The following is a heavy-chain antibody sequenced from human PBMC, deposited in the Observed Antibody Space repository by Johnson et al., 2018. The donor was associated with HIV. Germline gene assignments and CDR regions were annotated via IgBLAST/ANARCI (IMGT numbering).Heavy chain of an antibody. CDR2: ISSSGSTI. V-gene: IGHV3-48*04. CDR1: GFTFSSYW. D-gene: IGHD3-22*01. CDR3: AKGRSMYYYDSSGWGGAFDI. J-gene: IGHJ3*02. Sequence: VQLVESGGGLVQPGWSLRLSCAASGFTFSSYWMSWVRQAPGKGLEWVSYISSSGSTIYYADSVKGRFTISRDNAKNSLYLKMNSLRAEDTAVYYCAKGRSMYYYDSSGWGGAFDIWGQGTMVTVSS.